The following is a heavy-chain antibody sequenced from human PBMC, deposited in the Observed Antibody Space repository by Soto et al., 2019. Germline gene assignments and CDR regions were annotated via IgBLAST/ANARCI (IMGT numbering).Heavy chain of an antibody. D-gene: IGHD5-18*01. CDR1: ASTFSSYA. CDR2: ISGSGGST. J-gene: IGHJ4*02. V-gene: IGHV3-23*01. CDR3: AKVRGRFRIQLWLYYFNY. Sequence: GGALRLSCPASASTFSSYAMSWVRQAPGKGLEWVSAISGSGGSTYYAESVKGRFTISRDNSKNTLYLQMNSLRAEDTAVYHCAKVRGRFRIQLWLYYFNYWGQGTLVNVSS.